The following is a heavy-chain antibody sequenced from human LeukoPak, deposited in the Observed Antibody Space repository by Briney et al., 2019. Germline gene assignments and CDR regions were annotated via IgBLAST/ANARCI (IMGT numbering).Heavy chain of an antibody. CDR3: TREVIVGVSFDY. D-gene: IGHD1-26*01. V-gene: IGHV3-23*01. Sequence: AGGSLRLSCAASGFTFSSYAMNWVRQAPGKGLEWVAAISGSGGSTYCADSVKGRFTISRDNFKNTLYLQMNSLRAEDTAIYYCTREVIVGVSFDYWGQGTLVTVSS. CDR1: GFTFSSYA. CDR2: ISGSGGST. J-gene: IGHJ4*02.